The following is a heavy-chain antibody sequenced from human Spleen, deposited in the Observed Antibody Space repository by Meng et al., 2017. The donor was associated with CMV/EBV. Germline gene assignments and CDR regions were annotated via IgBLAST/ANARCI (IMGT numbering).Heavy chain of an antibody. CDR3: AKDLIKRWLYLDS. D-gene: IGHD5-24*01. V-gene: IGHV3-33*06. CDR2: ILDDGSNE. CDR1: GFPFSSFG. Sequence: ASGFPFSSFGMPWVRQTPGKGLEWFAVILDDGSNEYYADSVKGRFTISRDNSKNTLFLQMNRLRAEDTAVYFCAKDLIKRWLYLDSWGQGTLVTVSS. J-gene: IGHJ4*02.